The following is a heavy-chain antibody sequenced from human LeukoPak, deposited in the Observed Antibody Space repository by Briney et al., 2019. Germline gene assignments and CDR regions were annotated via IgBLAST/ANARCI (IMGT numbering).Heavy chain of an antibody. CDR2: FSAYNGNT. CDR3: ARDLVPGLTYSSSWTTNGFDY. Sequence: GASVKVSCKASGYTFTSYGISWVRQAPGQGLEWMGWFSAYNGNTNYAQKLQGRVTMTTDTSTSTAYMELRSLRSDDTAVYYCARDLVPGLTYSSSWTTNGFDYWGQGTLVTVSS. D-gene: IGHD6-13*01. J-gene: IGHJ4*02. CDR1: GYTFTSYG. V-gene: IGHV1-18*01.